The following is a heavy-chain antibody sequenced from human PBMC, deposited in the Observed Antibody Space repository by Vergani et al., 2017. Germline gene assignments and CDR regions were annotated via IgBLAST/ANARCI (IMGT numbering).Heavy chain of an antibody. CDR2: IYDSRNN. Sequence: QLQLQESCPRLVKPSETLSLTCSLSGMSISNNNYYWGWLRQPPGKGLEWIGSIYDSRNNNYSPSLKSRVSISVDTSKNQFSLNLTSVTAADTAVYYCARHLRQLARNDVFDIWGHGTLVTVSS. V-gene: IGHV4-39*01. D-gene: IGHD6-6*01. CDR1: GMSISNNNYY. CDR3: ARHLRQLARNDVFDI. J-gene: IGHJ3*02.